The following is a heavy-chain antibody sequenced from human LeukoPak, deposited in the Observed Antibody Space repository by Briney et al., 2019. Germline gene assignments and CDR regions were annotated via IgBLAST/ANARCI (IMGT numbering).Heavy chain of an antibody. J-gene: IGHJ4*02. CDR1: GFTFSNYA. D-gene: IGHD3-16*02. Sequence: GGSLRLSCAASGFTFSNYAMSWVRQAPGKGLEWVSAISGSGDRTYYADSVKGRSTISRGNTKNTMYLQMNSLRVEDTAVYYCAKVEYDYIWGTYRLTYFDYWGQGTLVTVSS. CDR3: AKVEYDYIWGTYRLTYFDY. V-gene: IGHV3-23*01. CDR2: ISGSGDRT.